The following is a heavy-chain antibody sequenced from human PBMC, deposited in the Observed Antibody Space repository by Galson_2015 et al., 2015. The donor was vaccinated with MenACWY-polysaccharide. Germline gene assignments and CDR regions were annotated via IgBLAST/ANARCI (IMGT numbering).Heavy chain of an antibody. D-gene: IGHD2-2*01. J-gene: IGHJ4*02. CDR1: GFIFRNYA. CDR2: LSGGADGS. Sequence: SLRLSCAASGFIFRNYAMSWIRQAPGKGLEWVSCLSGGADGSYYADSVKGRFTISRDNSKNTLYLQWSSLRVEDTALYYCAKYQPGSMQYFESWGQGTLVTVSS. CDR3: AKYQPGSMQYFES. V-gene: IGHV3-23*01.